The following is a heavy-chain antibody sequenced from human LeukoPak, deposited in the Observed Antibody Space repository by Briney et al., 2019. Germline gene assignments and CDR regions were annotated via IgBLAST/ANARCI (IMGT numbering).Heavy chain of an antibody. CDR3: ARDGVGLWTSLKVYYYYYYMDV. V-gene: IGHV1-18*01. CDR1: GYTFNRYG. CDR2: ISSYNGNT. J-gene: IGHJ6*03. D-gene: IGHD3/OR15-3a*01. Sequence: GASVKVSCKGSGYTFNRYGISWVRQAPGQGLEWMGWISSYNGNTNYAQKFQGRVTMTTDTSTSTAYMELRSLRSDDTAVYYCARDGVGLWTSLKVYYYYYYMDVWGKGTTVTVSS.